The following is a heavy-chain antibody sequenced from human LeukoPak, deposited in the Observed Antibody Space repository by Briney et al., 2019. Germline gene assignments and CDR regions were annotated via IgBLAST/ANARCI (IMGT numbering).Heavy chain of an antibody. V-gene: IGHV1-18*01. J-gene: IGHJ4*02. Sequence: ASVKVSCKASGYTFTSYGISWVRQAPGQGLEWMGWISAYNGNTNYAQKLQGRVTMTTDTSTSTAYMELRSLRSDDTAVYYCAREILVGSSGWYNPMHFDYWGQGTLVTVSS. D-gene: IGHD6-19*01. CDR1: GYTFTSYG. CDR2: ISAYNGNT. CDR3: AREILVGSSGWYNPMHFDY.